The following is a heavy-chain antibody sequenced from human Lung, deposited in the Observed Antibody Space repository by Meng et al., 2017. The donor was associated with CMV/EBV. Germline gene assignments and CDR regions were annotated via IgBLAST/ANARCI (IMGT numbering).Heavy chain of an antibody. CDR2: IKQDGSEK. CDR3: ARDPGYCSSTSCSGFFDY. Sequence: SCAASGFTFSSYWMSWVRQAPGKGLEWVANIKQDGSEKYYVDSVKGRFTISRDNAKNSLYLQMNSLRAEDTAVYYCARDPGYCSSTSCSGFFDYWXQGTXVNGAS. V-gene: IGHV3-7*01. J-gene: IGHJ4*02. D-gene: IGHD2-2*01. CDR1: GFTFSSYW.